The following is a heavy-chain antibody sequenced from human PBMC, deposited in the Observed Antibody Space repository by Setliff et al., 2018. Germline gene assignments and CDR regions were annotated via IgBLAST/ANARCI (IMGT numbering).Heavy chain of an antibody. CDR3: ARDPDTSSKVDV. Sequence: SVKVSCKASGGTFNSFAINWVRQAPGQGLEWMGGIMPIFGTTNYAQKFQGRVTLTTDTSTGTAYMEVRSLRSDDTAVYYCARDPDTSSKVDVWGRGTLVTVSS. D-gene: IGHD5-18*01. V-gene: IGHV1-69*05. CDR2: IMPIFGTT. J-gene: IGHJ2*01. CDR1: GGTFNSFA.